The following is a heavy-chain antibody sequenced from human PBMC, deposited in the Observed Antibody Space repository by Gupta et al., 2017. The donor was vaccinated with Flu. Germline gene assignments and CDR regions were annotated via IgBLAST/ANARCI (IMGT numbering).Heavy chain of an antibody. CDR1: GGSISSGGYY. Sequence: QVQLQESGPGLVKPSQTLSLTCTVSGGSISSGGYYWSWIRQHPGKGLEWIGYIYYSGSTYYNPSLKSRVTISVDTSKNQFSLKLSSVTAADTAVYYCARAIDERAALYQLLSGWFDPWGQGTLVTVSS. J-gene: IGHJ5*02. CDR3: ARAIDERAALYQLLSGWFDP. V-gene: IGHV4-31*03. CDR2: IYYSGST. D-gene: IGHD2-2*01.